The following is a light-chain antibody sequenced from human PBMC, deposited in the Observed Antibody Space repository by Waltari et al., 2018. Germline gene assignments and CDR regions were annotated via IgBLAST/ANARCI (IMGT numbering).Light chain of an antibody. J-gene: IGLJ2*01. CDR2: DNN. CDR3: QSYDDSLGASGV. V-gene: IGLV1-40*01. CDR1: TSNLGAGSD. Sequence: QSVLTQPPSVSGAPGQGVTISCPGGTSNLGAGSDVHWYHQLPGTAPKLLIYDNNRRPAGVPDRFSASKSGTSASLAITGLQTEDEADYYCQSYDDSLGASGVFGGGTKLNVL.